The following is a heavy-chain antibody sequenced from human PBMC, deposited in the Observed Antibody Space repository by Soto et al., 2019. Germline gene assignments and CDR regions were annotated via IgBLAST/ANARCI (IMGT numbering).Heavy chain of an antibody. Sequence: ASVKVSCKASGYTFTSYGISWVRQAPGQGLEWMGWISAYNGNTNYAQKLQGRVTMTTDTSTSTAYMELRSLRSDDTAVYYCAREGVEVVPAAMHYYYYGMDVWGQGTTVTVSS. CDR1: GYTFTSYG. CDR2: ISAYNGNT. J-gene: IGHJ6*02. V-gene: IGHV1-18*01. D-gene: IGHD2-2*01. CDR3: AREGVEVVPAAMHYYYYGMDV.